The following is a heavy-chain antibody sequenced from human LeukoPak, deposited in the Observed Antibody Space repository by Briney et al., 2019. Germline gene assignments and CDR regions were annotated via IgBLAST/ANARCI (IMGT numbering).Heavy chain of an antibody. Sequence: EASVKVSCKASGYTITGYYMHWVRQAPGQGLEWMGIINPSGGYTSYAQKFQGRVTMTRDTSTSTVYMELSSPRSEDTAVYYCARVDTSLGFDYWGQGTLVTVSS. CDR3: ARVDTSLGFDY. CDR1: GYTITGYY. D-gene: IGHD5-18*01. J-gene: IGHJ4*02. CDR2: INPSGGYT. V-gene: IGHV1-46*01.